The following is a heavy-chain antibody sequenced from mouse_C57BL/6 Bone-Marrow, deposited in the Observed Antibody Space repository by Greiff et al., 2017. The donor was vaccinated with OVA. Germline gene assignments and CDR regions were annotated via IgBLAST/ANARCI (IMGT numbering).Heavy chain of an antibody. D-gene: IGHD4-1*01. CDR1: GFSLTSYG. CDR3: AKNRELGGFAY. Sequence: QVQLQQSGPGLVQPSQSLSITCTVSGFSLTSYGVHWVRQPPGKGLEWLGVIWSGGSTDYTAAFISRLSISKDNSKSQVFFKMNSLQADDTAIYYCAKNRELGGFAYWGQGTLVTVSA. CDR2: IWSGGST. J-gene: IGHJ3*01. V-gene: IGHV2-4*01.